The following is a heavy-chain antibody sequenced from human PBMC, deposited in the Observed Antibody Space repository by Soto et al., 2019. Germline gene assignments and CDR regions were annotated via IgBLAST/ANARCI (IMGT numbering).Heavy chain of an antibody. CDR2: ISSSSSTI. CDR1: GFTFSSYS. J-gene: IGHJ6*02. V-gene: IGHV3-48*02. CDR3: ARDFILPLIDSSGYIPEGIDYYYGMDV. D-gene: IGHD3-22*01. Sequence: PGGSLRLSCAASGFTFSSYSMNWVRQDPGKGLEWVSYISSSSSTIYYADSVKGRFTISRDNAKNSLYLQMNSLRDEDTAVYYCARDFILPLIDSSGYIPEGIDYYYGMDVWGQGTTVTVSS.